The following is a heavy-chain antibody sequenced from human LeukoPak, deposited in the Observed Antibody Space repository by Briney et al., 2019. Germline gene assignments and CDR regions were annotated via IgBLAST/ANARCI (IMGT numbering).Heavy chain of an antibody. CDR1: GFTSSSYE. V-gene: IGHV3-48*03. D-gene: IGHD1-26*01. Sequence: PGGSLRLSCAASGFTSSSYEMNWVRQAPGKGLEWVSYISSSGSTIYYADSEKGRFTISRDNAKNSLYLQMNSLRAEDAAVYYCARDAGATTDYYYGMDVWGQGTTVTVSS. J-gene: IGHJ6*02. CDR3: ARDAGATTDYYYGMDV. CDR2: ISSSGSTI.